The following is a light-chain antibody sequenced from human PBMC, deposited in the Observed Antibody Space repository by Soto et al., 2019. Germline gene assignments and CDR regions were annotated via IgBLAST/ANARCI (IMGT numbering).Light chain of an antibody. CDR2: EVS. CDR1: SSDVGGYNY. J-gene: IGLJ2*01. Sequence: QSALTQPPSASGSPGQSVTISCTGTSSDVGGYNYVSWYQQHPGKAPKLMISEVSKRPSGVPDRFSGSKSGNTASLTVSGLQAEDEAYYYCSSCAGNNNVVFGGGTKLTVL. CDR3: SSCAGNNNVV. V-gene: IGLV2-8*01.